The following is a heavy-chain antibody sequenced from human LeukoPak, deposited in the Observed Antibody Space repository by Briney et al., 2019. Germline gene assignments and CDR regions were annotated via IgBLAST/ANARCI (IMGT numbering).Heavy chain of an antibody. CDR2: IYYSGST. J-gene: IGHJ6*03. V-gene: IGHV4-59*01. CDR1: DDSITMYY. Sequence: SETLSLTCTVSDDSITMYYWTWIRQPPGKGLEWIGYIYYSGSTNYNPSLKSRVTISVDTSKNQFSLKLSSVTAADTAVYYCARGGGSGSYYYYYYMDVWGKGTTVTISS. CDR3: ARGGGSGSYYYYYYMDV. D-gene: IGHD3-10*01.